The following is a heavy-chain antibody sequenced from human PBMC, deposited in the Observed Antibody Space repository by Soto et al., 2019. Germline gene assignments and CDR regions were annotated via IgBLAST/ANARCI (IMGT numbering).Heavy chain of an antibody. J-gene: IGHJ6*02. CDR3: AWAPTELLWFGGSYYGMDV. CDR2: IIPIFGTA. D-gene: IGHD3-10*01. V-gene: IGHV1-69*01. Sequence: VQLVQSGAEVKKPGSSVKVSCKASGGTFSSYAISWVRQAPGQGLEWMGGIIPIFGTANYAQKFQGRVTITADESTSTAYMELSSLRSEDTAVYYCAWAPTELLWFGGSYYGMDVWGQGTTVTVSS. CDR1: GGTFSSYA.